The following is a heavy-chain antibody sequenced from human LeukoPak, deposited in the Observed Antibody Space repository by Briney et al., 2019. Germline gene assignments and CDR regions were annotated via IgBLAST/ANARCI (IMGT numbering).Heavy chain of an antibody. D-gene: IGHD3-10*01. Sequence: SETLSLTCAVSGGSISSSNWWSWVRQPPGKGLEWIGEIYHSGSTNYNPSLKSRVTISVDKSKNQFSLKLSSVTAADTAVYYCARVGGWFGELASYYYMDVWGKGTTVTISS. CDR2: IYHSGST. J-gene: IGHJ6*03. CDR3: ARVGGWFGELASYYYMDV. V-gene: IGHV4-4*02. CDR1: GGSISSSNW.